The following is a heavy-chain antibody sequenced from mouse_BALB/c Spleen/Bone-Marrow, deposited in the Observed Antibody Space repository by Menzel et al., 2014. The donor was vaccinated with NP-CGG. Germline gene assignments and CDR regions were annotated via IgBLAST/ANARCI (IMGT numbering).Heavy chain of an antibody. Sequence: EVQLQHSGAELVRSGASVKLSCTASGFNIKDYYMHWVKQRPEQGLEWIGWIDPENGDTGYAPKFQGKATMTADTSSNTAYLQLSSLTSEDTAVYYCNRYDWYFDVWGAGTTVTVSS. J-gene: IGHJ1*01. D-gene: IGHD2-14*01. CDR1: GFNIKDYY. CDR3: NRYDWYFDV. V-gene: IGHV14-4*02. CDR2: IDPENGDT.